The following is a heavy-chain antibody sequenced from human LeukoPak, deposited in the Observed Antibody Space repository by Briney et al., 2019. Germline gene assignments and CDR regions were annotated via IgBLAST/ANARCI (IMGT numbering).Heavy chain of an antibody. CDR3: ARDVSGIGRGIAANWFDP. CDR1: GGSISSGSYY. Sequence: PSETLSLTCTVSGGSISSGSYYWSWIRQPAGTGLEWIGRIYTSGSTNYNPSLKSRVTISVDTSKNQFSLKLSSVTAADTAVYYCARDVSGIGRGIAANWFDPWGQGTLVTVSS. CDR2: IYTSGST. V-gene: IGHV4-61*02. D-gene: IGHD6-13*01. J-gene: IGHJ5*02.